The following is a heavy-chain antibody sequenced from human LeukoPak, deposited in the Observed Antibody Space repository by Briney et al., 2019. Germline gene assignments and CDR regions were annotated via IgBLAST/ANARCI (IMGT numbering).Heavy chain of an antibody. J-gene: IGHJ6*03. Sequence: ASVKVSCKASGYTFTGYYMHWVRQAPGQGLEWMGIINPSGGSTSYAQKFQGRVTMTRDMSTSTVYMELSSLRSEDTAVYYCARTASGWTYYYYYYMDVWGKGTTVTISS. D-gene: IGHD6-19*01. CDR2: INPSGGST. CDR1: GYTFTGYY. V-gene: IGHV1-46*01. CDR3: ARTASGWTYYYYYYMDV.